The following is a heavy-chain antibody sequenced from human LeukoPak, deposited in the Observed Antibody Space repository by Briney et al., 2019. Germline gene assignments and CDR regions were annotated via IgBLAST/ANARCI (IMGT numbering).Heavy chain of an antibody. D-gene: IGHD1-26*01. V-gene: IGHV3-74*01. CDR1: GFTFSSYW. J-gene: IGHJ3*02. CDR3: ASNVGATNAFDI. Sequence: PGGSLRHSCAASGFTFSSYWMHWVRQAPGKGLVWVPRINSDGSSTSYADSVKGRFTISRDNAKNTLYLQMNSLRAEDTAVYYCASNVGATNAFDIWGQGTMVTVSS. CDR2: INSDGSST.